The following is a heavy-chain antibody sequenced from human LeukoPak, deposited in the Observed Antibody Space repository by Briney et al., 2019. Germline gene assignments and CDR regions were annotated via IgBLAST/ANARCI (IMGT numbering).Heavy chain of an antibody. CDR1: GFTFSDHY. Sequence: GGSLRLSCTASGFTFSDHYMSWFRLSPGKGLEWLSYITSSGTTSDYADSVKGRFTISRDNAKNSMYLQMNSLRPEDTAVYYCARDPDYGDPDWGQGTPVTVSS. CDR2: ITSSGTTS. D-gene: IGHD4-17*01. CDR3: ARDPDYGDPD. V-gene: IGHV3-11*01. J-gene: IGHJ4*02.